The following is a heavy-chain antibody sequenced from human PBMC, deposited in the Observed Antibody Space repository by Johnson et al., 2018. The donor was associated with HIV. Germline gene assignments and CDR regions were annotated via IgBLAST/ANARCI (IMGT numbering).Heavy chain of an antibody. Sequence: QVQLVESGGGVVRPGGSLRLSCGASGFTFSSYAMHWVRQAPGKGLEWVAVISYDGSNKYYADSVKGRFTISRDNSKNTLYLQLNSLRAEDTAVYYCSRVARHDGWWFDAFDIWGQGTMVTVSS. V-gene: IGHV3-30*04. CDR3: SRVARHDGWWFDAFDI. CDR2: ISYDGSNK. CDR1: GFTFSSYA. J-gene: IGHJ3*02. D-gene: IGHD2-15*01.